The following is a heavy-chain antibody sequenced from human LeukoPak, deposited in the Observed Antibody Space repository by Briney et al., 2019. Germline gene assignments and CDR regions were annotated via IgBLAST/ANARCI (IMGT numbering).Heavy chain of an antibody. V-gene: IGHV3-30*18. J-gene: IGHJ3*02. CDR2: ISYDGSNK. CDR1: GFTFSSYG. Sequence: GGSLRLSCAASGFTFSSYGMHWVRQAPGKGLEWVAVISYDGSNKYYADSVKGRFTISRDNSKNTLYLQMNSLRAEDTAVYYCAKDLREDAVDIWGQGTMVTVSS. D-gene: IGHD1-26*01. CDR3: AKDLREDAVDI.